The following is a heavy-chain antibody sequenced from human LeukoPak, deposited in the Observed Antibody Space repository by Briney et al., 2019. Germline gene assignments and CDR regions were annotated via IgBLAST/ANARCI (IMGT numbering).Heavy chain of an antibody. J-gene: IGHJ4*02. CDR2: LPPDELGI. Sequence: GGSLRLSCAASGFTFTNYWMHWVRQAPGMGLVWVSRLPPDELGIIYADSVKGRFTVSRDNAKNTVYLQMNSLRADDTAVYYCVKDSPPRYSGSPPAYWGQGTLVTVSS. CDR1: GFTFTNYW. V-gene: IGHV3-74*01. CDR3: VKDSPPRYSGSPPAY. D-gene: IGHD1-26*01.